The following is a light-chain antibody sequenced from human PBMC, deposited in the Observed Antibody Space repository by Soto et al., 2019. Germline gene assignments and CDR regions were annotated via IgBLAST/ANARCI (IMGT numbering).Light chain of an antibody. CDR2: GSS. J-gene: IGKJ2*01. CDR1: RSVSDN. V-gene: IGKV3-15*01. Sequence: EIVMTQSPATLSVSPGGRVTLSCRASRSVSDNLAWYQHKPGQAPRLLMYGSSTRVPGMPARFRGSGSGTEFTLTITSLQSEDFAVYYCQQYINWPTFGQGTKLEIK. CDR3: QQYINWPT.